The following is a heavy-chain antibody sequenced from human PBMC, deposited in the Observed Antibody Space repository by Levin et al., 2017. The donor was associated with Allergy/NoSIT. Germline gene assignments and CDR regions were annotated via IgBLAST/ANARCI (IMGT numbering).Heavy chain of an antibody. V-gene: IGHV1-2*02. CDR2: INPNSGGT. Sequence: ASVKVSCKASGYTFTGYYMHWVRQAPGQGLEWLGWINPNSGGTNYAQKFQGRVTMTRDTSISTAYMELSRLRSDDTAVYYCASSEIAAPPFYYYYGMDVWGQGTTVTVSS. D-gene: IGHD6-6*01. CDR1: GYTFTGYY. J-gene: IGHJ6*02. CDR3: ASSEIAAPPFYYYYGMDV.